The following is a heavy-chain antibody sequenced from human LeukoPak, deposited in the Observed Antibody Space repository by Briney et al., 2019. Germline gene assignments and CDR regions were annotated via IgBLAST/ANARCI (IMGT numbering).Heavy chain of an antibody. CDR3: AKSLLGFGELLYKGAYYFDY. CDR2: ISGSGGST. V-gene: IGHV3-23*01. Sequence: PGGSLRLSCAASGFTFSSYAMSWVRQAPGKGLEWVSAISGSGGSTYYADSVKGRFTISRDNSKNTLYLQMNSLRAEDTAVYYCAKSLLGFGELLYKGAYYFDYWGQGTLVTVSS. D-gene: IGHD3-10*01. CDR1: GFTFSSYA. J-gene: IGHJ4*02.